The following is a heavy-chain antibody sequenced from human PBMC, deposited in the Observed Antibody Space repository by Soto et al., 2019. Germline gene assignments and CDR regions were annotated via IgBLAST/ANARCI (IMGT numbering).Heavy chain of an antibody. Sequence: SETLSLTCTVSVGAISSYYWTWIRQPAGKGLEWIGRIYSSGSTKYNPSLQSRVTMSLDTSKNQFSLRLTSVTAADTAVYYCARGQRFSDWFDPWGQGTLVTVSS. D-gene: IGHD3-3*01. CDR1: VGAISSYY. V-gene: IGHV4-4*07. CDR2: IYSSGST. CDR3: ARGQRFSDWFDP. J-gene: IGHJ5*02.